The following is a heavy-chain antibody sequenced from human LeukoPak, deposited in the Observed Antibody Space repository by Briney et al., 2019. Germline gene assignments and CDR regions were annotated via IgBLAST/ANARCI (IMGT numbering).Heavy chain of an antibody. CDR2: IIPILGIA. CDR3: ARAGLDGYNFDY. CDR1: GGTFISYT. J-gene: IGHJ4*02. D-gene: IGHD5-24*01. V-gene: IGHV1-69*02. Sequence: GSSVKVSCKASGGTFISYTISWVRQAPGQGLDGMGRIIPILGIANYAQKFQGRVTITADKSTSTAYMELSSLRSEDTAVYYCARAGLDGYNFDYWGQGTLVTVSS.